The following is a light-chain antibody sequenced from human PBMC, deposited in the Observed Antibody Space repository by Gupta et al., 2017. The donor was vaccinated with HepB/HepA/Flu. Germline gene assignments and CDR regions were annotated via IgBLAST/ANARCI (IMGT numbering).Light chain of an antibody. J-gene: IGKJ3*01. CDR3: QQRGNWPLFT. CDR2: DAS. V-gene: IGKV3-11*01. Sequence: DNVLTQSPATLSLSPGERATLSCRATQSVGPYLAWYQHKPGQAPRLLIYDASNRDPGIPARFSGSGSGIELTLTISSREQEDFAGYYCQQRGNWPLFTFGPGTNVDIK. CDR1: QSVGPY.